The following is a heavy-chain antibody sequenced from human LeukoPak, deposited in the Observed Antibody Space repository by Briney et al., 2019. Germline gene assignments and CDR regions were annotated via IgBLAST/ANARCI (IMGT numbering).Heavy chain of an antibody. J-gene: IGHJ4*02. V-gene: IGHV4-34*01. CDR1: GGSFSGYY. D-gene: IGHD6-13*01. CDR2: INHSGST. Sequence: SETLSLTCAVYGGSFSGYYWSWIRQPPGKGLEWIGEINHSGSTNYNPSLKSRVTISVDTSKNQFSLKLSSVTAADTAVYYCARVRLSSSWYLNPAYWGQGTLVTVSS. CDR3: ARVRLSSSWYLNPAY.